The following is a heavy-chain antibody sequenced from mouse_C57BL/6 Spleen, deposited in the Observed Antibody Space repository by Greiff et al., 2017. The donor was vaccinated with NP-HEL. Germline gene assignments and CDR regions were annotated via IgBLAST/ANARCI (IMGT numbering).Heavy chain of an antibody. D-gene: IGHD2-5*01. J-gene: IGHJ4*01. V-gene: IGHV1-80*01. CDR2: IYPGDGDT. CDR1: GYAFSSYW. Sequence: QVQLQQSGAELVKPGASVKISCKASGYAFSSYWMNWVKQRPGKGLEWIGQIYPGDGDTNYNGKFKGKATLTADKSSSTAYMQLSSLTSEDSAVYFCARKRAYYSNYDAMDYWGQGTSVTVSS. CDR3: ARKRAYYSNYDAMDY.